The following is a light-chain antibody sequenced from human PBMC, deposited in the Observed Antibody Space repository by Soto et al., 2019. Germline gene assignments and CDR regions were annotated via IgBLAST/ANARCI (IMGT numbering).Light chain of an antibody. Sequence: DIQMTQSPSSVSASVGDRVTITCRASQHIASWLAWYQQKPGKAPQLLIYDASSLQSGVPSRFSGSGSGTDFTLTISSLQPEDFATYYCQQANSYPLTFSEGTKVDIK. CDR1: QHIASW. CDR2: DAS. J-gene: IGKJ4*01. V-gene: IGKV1D-12*01. CDR3: QQANSYPLT.